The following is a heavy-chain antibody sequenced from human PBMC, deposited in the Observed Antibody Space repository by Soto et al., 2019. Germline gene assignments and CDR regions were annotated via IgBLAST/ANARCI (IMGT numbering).Heavy chain of an antibody. CDR2: VITWDNNYKDTT. J-gene: IGHJ4*02. CDR1: GYTFNNYG. V-gene: IGHV1-18*03. CDR3: ARDRWSHGSGRYTVDH. Sequence: QVRLVQSGPEVKTPGASVKVSCKASGYTFNNYGVTWMRQAPGQVLEWMGWVITWDNNYKDTTKYSEKFQGRLTMTTDTSTSTAYLEPRSRRSDGMSVYYGARDRWSHGSGRYTVDHWGQGTLITVSS. D-gene: IGHD3-10*01.